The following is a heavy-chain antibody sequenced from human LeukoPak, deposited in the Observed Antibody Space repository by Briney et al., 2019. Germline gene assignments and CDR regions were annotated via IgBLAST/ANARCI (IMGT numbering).Heavy chain of an antibody. CDR2: IYYSGST. J-gene: IGHJ5*02. V-gene: IGHV4-39*07. Sequence: SETLSLTCTVSGGSISSSSYYWGWIRQPPGKGLEWIGSIYYSGSTYYNPSLKSRVTISVDTSKNQFSLKLSSVTAADTAVYYCARVGYSGYDWGYNWFDPWGQGTLVTVSS. D-gene: IGHD5-12*01. CDR1: GGSISSSSYY. CDR3: ARVGYSGYDWGYNWFDP.